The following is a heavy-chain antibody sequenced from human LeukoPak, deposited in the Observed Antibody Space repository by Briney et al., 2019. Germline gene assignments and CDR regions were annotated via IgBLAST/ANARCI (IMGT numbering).Heavy chain of an antibody. Sequence: GGSLRLSCAASGFTFSDYYMSWIRQAPGKGLEWVSYISSSGSTIYYADSVKGRFTISRDNAKHSLLLQMNNLRADDKPQYYRARGLVEGWYGEQLTAYWREGSLVTLSS. CDR2: ISSSGSTI. J-gene: IGHJ4*02. V-gene: IGHV3-11*01. CDR3: ARGLVEGWYGEQLTAY. CDR1: GFTFSDYY. D-gene: IGHD6-19*01.